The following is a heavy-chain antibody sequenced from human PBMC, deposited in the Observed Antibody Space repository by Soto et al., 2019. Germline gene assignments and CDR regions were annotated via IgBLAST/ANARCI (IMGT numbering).Heavy chain of an antibody. D-gene: IGHD2-15*01. Sequence: QVQLVESGGGVVQPGRSLRLSCAASGFTFSSYAMHWVRQAPGKGLEWVAVISYDGSNKYYADSVKGRFTISRDNSKNTLYLQMNSLRAEDTAVYYCARKYCSGGSCYSDYWGQGTLVTVSS. CDR1: GFTFSSYA. J-gene: IGHJ4*02. V-gene: IGHV3-30-3*01. CDR3: ARKYCSGGSCYSDY. CDR2: ISYDGSNK.